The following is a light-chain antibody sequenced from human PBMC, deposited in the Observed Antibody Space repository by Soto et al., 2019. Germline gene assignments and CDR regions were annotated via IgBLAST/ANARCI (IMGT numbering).Light chain of an antibody. CDR2: IND. J-gene: IGLJ3*02. V-gene: IGLV1-44*01. CDR1: SSNVGSNT. CDR3: ATWYDSLSGWV. Sequence: QSVLTQPTSASGTPGLSVTISCSGGSSNVGSNTVSWYQHLPGTAPKLLIYINDQRPSGVPDRFSGSKSGTSASLAITGLQSEDEAIYYCATWYDSLSGWVFGGGTKLTVL.